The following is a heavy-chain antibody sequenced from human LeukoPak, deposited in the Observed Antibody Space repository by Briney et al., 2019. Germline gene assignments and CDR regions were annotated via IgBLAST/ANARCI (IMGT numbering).Heavy chain of an antibody. Sequence: GGSLRLSCTASGFTFGDYAMNWLRQAPGKGLEWVSYITGSSDSILYTDSVKGRFTISRDNAKNPVYLQMNSLRAEDTALYYCAKVPRTNHDNFFDYWGQGTLVTVSS. V-gene: IGHV3-48*01. D-gene: IGHD2-8*01. CDR2: ITGSSDSI. J-gene: IGHJ4*02. CDR1: GFTFGDYA. CDR3: AKVPRTNHDNFFDY.